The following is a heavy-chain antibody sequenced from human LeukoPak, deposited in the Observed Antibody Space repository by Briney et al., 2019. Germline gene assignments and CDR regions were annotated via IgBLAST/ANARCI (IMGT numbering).Heavy chain of an antibody. V-gene: IGHV4-59*08. CDR2: IYYSGSI. D-gene: IGHD6-19*01. J-gene: IGHJ4*02. CDR3: ARHRAKAVVADY. CDR1: GGSISSYY. Sequence: SETLSLTCTVSGGSISSYYWSWIRQPPGKGLEWIGYIYYSGSINYNPSLKSRVTISVDTSKNQFSLKLSSVTAADTAVYYCARHRAKAVVADYWGQGTLVTVSS.